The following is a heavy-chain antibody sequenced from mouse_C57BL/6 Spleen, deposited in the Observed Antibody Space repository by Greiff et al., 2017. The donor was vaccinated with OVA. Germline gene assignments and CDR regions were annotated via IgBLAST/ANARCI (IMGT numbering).Heavy chain of an antibody. Sequence: VQLQQSGPGLVQPSQSLSITCTVSGFSLTSYGVHWVRQSPGKGLEWLGVIWSGGSTDYNAAFISRLSISKDNSKSQVFFKMNSLQADDTAIYYCARSPSLYVSSEAWFAYWGQGTLVTVSA. CDR3: ARSPSLYVSSEAWFAY. J-gene: IGHJ3*01. D-gene: IGHD1-1*01. CDR1: GFSLTSYG. V-gene: IGHV2-2*01. CDR2: IWSGGST.